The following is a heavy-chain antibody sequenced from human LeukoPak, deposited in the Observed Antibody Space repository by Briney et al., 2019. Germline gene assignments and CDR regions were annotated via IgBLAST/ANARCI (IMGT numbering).Heavy chain of an antibody. CDR1: GFTFSSYG. J-gene: IGHJ4*02. Sequence: PGRSLRLSCAASGFTFSSYGMHWVRQAPGKGLEWVAVISYDGSNKYYADSVKGRFTISRDNSKNTLYLQMNSLRIEDTGIYYCSTDGDGYIEFGHWGQGILVSVSA. V-gene: IGHV3-30*03. CDR2: ISYDGSNK. D-gene: IGHD5-24*01. CDR3: STDGDGYIEFGH.